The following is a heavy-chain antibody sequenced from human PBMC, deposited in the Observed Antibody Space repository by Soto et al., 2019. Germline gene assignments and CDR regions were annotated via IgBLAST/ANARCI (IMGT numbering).Heavy chain of an antibody. Sequence: QVQLVESGGGVVQPGRSLRLSCAASGFTFSSYGMHWVRQAPGKGLEWVAVIWNDGSNKYYADSVKGRFTISRDDSKNTLYLQMNSLRAEDTAVYYCARDRRRFDYWGQGTLVTVSS. J-gene: IGHJ4*02. V-gene: IGHV3-33*01. CDR1: GFTFSSYG. D-gene: IGHD6-6*01. CDR2: IWNDGSNK. CDR3: ARDRRRFDY.